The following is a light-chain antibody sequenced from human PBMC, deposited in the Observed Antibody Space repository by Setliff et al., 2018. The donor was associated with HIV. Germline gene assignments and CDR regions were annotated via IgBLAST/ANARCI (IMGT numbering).Light chain of an antibody. V-gene: IGLV2-14*01. Sequence: QSALAQPASVSGSPGQSITISCTGTDNDVGGYSSVSWYQHHPGKAPKLIIFEVSNRPSGISNRFSGSKSGNPASLTISGLQAEDEADYVCSSYASSSTVLFGGGTKVTVL. CDR2: EVS. CDR3: SSYASSSTVL. J-gene: IGLJ2*01. CDR1: DNDVGGYSS.